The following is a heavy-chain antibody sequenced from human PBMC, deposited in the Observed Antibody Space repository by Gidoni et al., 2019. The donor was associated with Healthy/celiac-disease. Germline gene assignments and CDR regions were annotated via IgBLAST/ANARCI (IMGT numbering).Heavy chain of an antibody. J-gene: IGHJ5*02. D-gene: IGHD1-1*01. Sequence: EVQLVESGGGLVQPGGSLRLSCAASGFTFRSYWMSWVRQAPGKGLEWVANIKQDGSEKYYVDSVKGRFTISRDNAKNSLYLQMNSLRAEDTAVYYCARDGRWNDVAAPNWFDPWGQGTLVTVSS. CDR3: ARDGRWNDVAAPNWFDP. CDR1: GFTFRSYW. CDR2: IKQDGSEK. V-gene: IGHV3-7*01.